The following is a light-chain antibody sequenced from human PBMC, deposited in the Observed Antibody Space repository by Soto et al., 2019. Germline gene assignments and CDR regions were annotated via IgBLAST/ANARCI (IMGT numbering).Light chain of an antibody. CDR2: GAS. Sequence: DIQMTQSPSSLAASAGDRVTITCRASRSISSNVNWYQQKPGKAPNLLIYGASNLQSGVPSRFSGSGSGTEFTLTISSLQPEDFTTYYCHQTYTYPRTFGQGTKVDIK. V-gene: IGKV1-39*01. CDR1: RSISSN. CDR3: HQTYTYPRT. J-gene: IGKJ1*01.